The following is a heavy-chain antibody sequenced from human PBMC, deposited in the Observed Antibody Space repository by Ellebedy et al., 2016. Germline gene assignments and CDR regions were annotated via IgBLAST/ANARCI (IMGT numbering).Heavy chain of an antibody. CDR3: ARARSGYYIGYYYMDV. D-gene: IGHD3-3*01. V-gene: IGHV4-34*01. CDR1: GGSFSGYY. Sequence: SETLSLXCAVYGGSFSGYYWRWIRQPPGKWLEWIGEINHSGSTNYNPSLKSRVTISVDTSKNQFSLKLSSVTAADTAVYYCARARSGYYIGYYYMDVWGKGTTVTVSS. CDR2: INHSGST. J-gene: IGHJ6*03.